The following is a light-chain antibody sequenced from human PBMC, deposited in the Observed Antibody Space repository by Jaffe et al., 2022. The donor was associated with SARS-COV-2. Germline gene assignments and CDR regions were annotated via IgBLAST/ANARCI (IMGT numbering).Light chain of an antibody. CDR3: QQTYSTPWT. CDR2: AAS. J-gene: IGKJ1*01. V-gene: IGKV1-39*01. CDR1: QSITNY. Sequence: DIQMTQSPSSLSASVGDRVTITCRASQSITNYLNWYQQKPGKAPKLLIYAASSLQSGVPSRFSGSGSGTGFTLTISSLQPEDFATYYCQQTYSTPWTFGQGTKVEIK.